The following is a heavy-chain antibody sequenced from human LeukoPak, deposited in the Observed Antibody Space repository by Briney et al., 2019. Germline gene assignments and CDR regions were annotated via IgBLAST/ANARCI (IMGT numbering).Heavy chain of an antibody. CDR1: GGPINSYH. V-gene: IGHV4-4*07. CDR2: IYNSGST. Sequence: SETLTLTCTVSGGPINSYHWSWLPQPAGKGLEWIGRIYNSGSTNYNPSLKSRVTMSVDTSKNQFSLKLSSVTAADTAVYYCGGVLQSRLDPWGQGTLVTVSS. CDR3: GGVLQSRLDP. D-gene: IGHD2/OR15-2a*01. J-gene: IGHJ5*02.